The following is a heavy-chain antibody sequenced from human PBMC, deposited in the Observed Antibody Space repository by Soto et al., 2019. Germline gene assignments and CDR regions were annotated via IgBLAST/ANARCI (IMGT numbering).Heavy chain of an antibody. CDR2: MNPNSGNT. Sequence: ASVKVACKASGYTFTSYDINWVRQATGQGLEWMGWMNPNSGNTGYAQKFQGRVTMTRKTSISTAYIELSSLRSEDTAVYYCARGGLNYYDSSGYLPWGPGTMLTV. CDR1: GYTFTSYD. D-gene: IGHD3-22*01. V-gene: IGHV1-8*01. CDR3: ARGGLNYYDSSGYLP. J-gene: IGHJ5*02.